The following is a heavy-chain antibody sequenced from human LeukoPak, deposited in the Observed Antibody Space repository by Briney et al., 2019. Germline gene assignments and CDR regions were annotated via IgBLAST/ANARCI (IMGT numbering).Heavy chain of an antibody. Sequence: GGSLRLSCAASGITVSGNYMSWVRQAPGKGLEWVSVIYSGGSTYYADSVRGRFTISRDNSKNTLYLQMNSPRAEDTAVYYCAKHYGSGSYYILFDYWGQGTLVTVSS. CDR3: AKHYGSGSYYILFDY. V-gene: IGHV3-53*01. CDR1: GITVSGNY. CDR2: IYSGGST. J-gene: IGHJ4*02. D-gene: IGHD3-10*01.